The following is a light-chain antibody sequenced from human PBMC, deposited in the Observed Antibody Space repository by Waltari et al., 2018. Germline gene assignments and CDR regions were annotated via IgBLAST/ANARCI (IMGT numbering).Light chain of an antibody. V-gene: IGLV10-54*04. CDR2: RND. CDR1: RNNLGHQG. CDR3: SAWDTSLSSWV. J-gene: IGLJ3*02. Sequence: QAGLTQPSSVSKGLRQTATLTCTGNRNNLGHQGAAWLQQHQGHPPKLLSYRNDNRPSGVSERVSASRSGDTASLTITGLQPEDEAYYYCSAWDTSLSSWVFGGGTKLTVL.